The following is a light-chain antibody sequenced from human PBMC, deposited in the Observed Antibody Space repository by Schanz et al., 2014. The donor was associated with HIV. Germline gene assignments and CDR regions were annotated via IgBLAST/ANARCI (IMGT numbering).Light chain of an antibody. V-gene: IGKV3-20*01. CDR2: GVS. Sequence: EIVLTQSPVILSLSPGERATLSCRASQTVSSNSLGWYQQKPGQAPRLLIYGVSTRATGSPDRFSGSGSGTDFTLTISSLQAEDVSVYYCQQYYITPPTFGQGTKVESK. CDR1: QTVSSNS. J-gene: IGKJ1*01. CDR3: QQYYITPPT.